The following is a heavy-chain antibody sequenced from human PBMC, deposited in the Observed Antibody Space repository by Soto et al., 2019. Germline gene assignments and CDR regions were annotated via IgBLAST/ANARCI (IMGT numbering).Heavy chain of an antibody. CDR2: MNPNSGNT. D-gene: IGHD3-3*01. J-gene: IGHJ4*02. V-gene: IGHV1-8*01. Sequence: QVQLVQSGAEVKKPGASVKVSCKASGYTFTSYDINWVRQATGQGLEWMGWMNPNSGNTGYAQKFQGRVTMTRNTSISTAYMELSSLRSEDTAVYYCARAIFPYYDFWSGYFDYWGQATLVTVSS. CDR1: GYTFTSYD. CDR3: ARAIFPYYDFWSGYFDY.